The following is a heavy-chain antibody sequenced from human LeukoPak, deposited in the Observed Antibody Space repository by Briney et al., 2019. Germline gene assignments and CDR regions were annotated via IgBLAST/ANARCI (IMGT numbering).Heavy chain of an antibody. V-gene: IGHV4-59*01. CDR2: IYYSGST. CDR3: ARGRGVNWFDP. Sequence: SETLSLTCTVSGGSISSYYWSWIRQPPGKGLEWIGYIYYSGSTNYNPSLKSRVTISVDTSKNQFSLKLSFVTAADTAVYYCARGRGVNWFDPWGQGTLVTVSS. CDR1: GGSISSYY. J-gene: IGHJ5*02. D-gene: IGHD3-10*01.